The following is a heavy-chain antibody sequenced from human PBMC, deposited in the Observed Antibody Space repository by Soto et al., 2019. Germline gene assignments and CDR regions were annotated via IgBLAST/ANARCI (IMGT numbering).Heavy chain of an antibody. Sequence: KTSETLPLTGTVSGGSVSSGSFYWSWIRRPPGKGLEWIGYFYDSGSTNYNPSLRSRVTMSVDTSKNQCSLKLSSVTAADTAVYYCAASAPPATNYYYAMDVWGQGTTVTV. D-gene: IGHD5-12*01. CDR2: FYDSGST. CDR3: AASAPPATNYYYAMDV. CDR1: GGSVSSGSFY. J-gene: IGHJ6*02. V-gene: IGHV4-61*01.